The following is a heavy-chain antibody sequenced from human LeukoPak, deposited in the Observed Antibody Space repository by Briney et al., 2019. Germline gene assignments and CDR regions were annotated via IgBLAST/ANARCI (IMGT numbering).Heavy chain of an antibody. V-gene: IGHV4-59*01. J-gene: IGHJ4*02. D-gene: IGHD4-23*01. CDR2: IYYSGST. CDR1: GGSISSYY. Sequence: SETLSLTCTVSGGSISSYYWSWIQQPPGKGLEWIGYIYYSGSTNYNPSLKSRVTISVDTSKNQFSLKLSSVTAADTAVYYCARGITVVTPSYFDYWGQGTLVTVSS. CDR3: ARGITVVTPSYFDY.